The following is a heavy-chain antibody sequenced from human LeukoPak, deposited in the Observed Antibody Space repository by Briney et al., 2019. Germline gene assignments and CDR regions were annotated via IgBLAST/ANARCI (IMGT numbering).Heavy chain of an antibody. CDR2: IYTSGST. J-gene: IGHJ6*03. Sequence: SETLSLTCTVSGGSISSYYWSWIRQPAGKGLEWIGRIYTSGSTNYNPSLKSRVTMSVDTSKNQFSLKLSSVTAADTAVYYCARDYPYSSSTPMDVWGKGTTATVSS. V-gene: IGHV4-4*07. D-gene: IGHD6-6*01. CDR3: ARDYPYSSSTPMDV. CDR1: GGSISSYY.